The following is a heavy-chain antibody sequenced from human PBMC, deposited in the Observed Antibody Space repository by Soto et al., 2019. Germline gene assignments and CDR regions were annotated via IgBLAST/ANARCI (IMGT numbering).Heavy chain of an antibody. CDR3: ARDPRPLWWIQLWFGFDP. V-gene: IGHV1-18*01. CDR1: GYTFTSYG. D-gene: IGHD5-18*01. CDR2: ISAYNGNT. Sequence: GASVKVSCKASGYTFTSYGISWVRQAPGQGLEWMGWISAYNGNTNYAQKLQGRVTMTTDTSTSTAYMELRSLRSDDTAVYYCARDPRPLWWIQLWFGFDPWGQGTLVTVSS. J-gene: IGHJ5*02.